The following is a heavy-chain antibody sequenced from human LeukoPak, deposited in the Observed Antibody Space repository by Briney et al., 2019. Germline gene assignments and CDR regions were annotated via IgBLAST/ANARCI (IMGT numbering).Heavy chain of an antibody. CDR2: IYYSGST. V-gene: IGHV4-59*01. CDR3: ARARQGYCSSTSCLNWFDP. Sequence: PSETLSLTCTVSGGSISSYYWSWIRQPPGKGLEWIGYIYYSGSTNYNPSLKSRVTISVDTSKNQFSLKLSSVTAADTAVYYCARARQGYCSSTSCLNWFDPWGQGTLVTVSS. CDR1: GGSISSYY. J-gene: IGHJ5*02. D-gene: IGHD2-2*01.